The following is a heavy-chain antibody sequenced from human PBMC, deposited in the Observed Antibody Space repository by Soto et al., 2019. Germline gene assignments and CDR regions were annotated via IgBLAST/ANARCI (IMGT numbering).Heavy chain of an antibody. CDR2: TYFRSKWYN. J-gene: IGHJ5*02. CDR1: GDSVSSNSAS. D-gene: IGHD5-12*01. V-gene: IGHV6-1*01. CDR3: AKGDNLGPKTGYAFDP. Sequence: TLSLTCAISGDSVSSNSASWNWIRQSPSRGLEWLGRTYFRSKWYNDYAVSVKSRIIINPDTSNNQFSLQLNSVTPEDTAVYFCAKGDNLGPKTGYAFDPWGQGIMVTVSS.